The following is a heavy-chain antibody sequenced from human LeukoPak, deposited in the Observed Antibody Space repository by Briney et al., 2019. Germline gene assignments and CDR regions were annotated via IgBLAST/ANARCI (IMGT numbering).Heavy chain of an antibody. Sequence: GGSLRLSCAASGFTFSSYWMYWVRQAPGKGLVWVSRINGDGSSTTYADSVKGRFTISRDNSKNTLFLQMDSLRGEDTAVYYCASGIGGPPLGYWGQGTLVTVSS. CDR3: ASGIGGPPLGY. V-gene: IGHV3-74*01. D-gene: IGHD4-23*01. J-gene: IGHJ4*02. CDR2: INGDGSST. CDR1: GFTFSSYW.